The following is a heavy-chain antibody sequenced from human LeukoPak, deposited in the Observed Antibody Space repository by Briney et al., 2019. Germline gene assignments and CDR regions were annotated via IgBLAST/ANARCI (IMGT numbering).Heavy chain of an antibody. Sequence: ASVKVSCKAPGYTFTSYGISWVRQAPGQGLEWMGWISAYNGNTNYAQKLQGRVTMTTDTSTSTAYMELRSLRSDDTAVYYCARVSGGDFWDLPYYYYGMDVWGQGTTVTVSS. CDR2: ISAYNGNT. J-gene: IGHJ6*02. CDR1: GYTFTSYG. V-gene: IGHV1-18*01. D-gene: IGHD3-3*01. CDR3: ARVSGGDFWDLPYYYYGMDV.